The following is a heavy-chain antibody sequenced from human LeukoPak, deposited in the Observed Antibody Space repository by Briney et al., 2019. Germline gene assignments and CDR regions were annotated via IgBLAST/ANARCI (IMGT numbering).Heavy chain of an antibody. CDR2: VYYSGST. Sequence: SETLTLTCTVSGDSITNGGYFWSWVRQHPQKGLEWIGYVYYSGSTYYNPSLNSRLAISVDTSENQFSLKLSSVTAADTAVYYCARGYSSGWSDYWGQGTLVTVSS. D-gene: IGHD6-19*01. CDR3: ARGYSSGWSDY. J-gene: IGHJ4*02. V-gene: IGHV4-31*03. CDR1: GDSITNGGYF.